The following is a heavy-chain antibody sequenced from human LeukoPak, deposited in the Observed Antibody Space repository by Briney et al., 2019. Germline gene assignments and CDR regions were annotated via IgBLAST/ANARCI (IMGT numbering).Heavy chain of an antibody. J-gene: IGHJ5*02. Sequence: GESLRLSCAASGFTLSGYDMNWVRQAPAKGLEWVSSISGSSSYIYYADSMKGRFTISRDNAKDSLYLQMNSLRAEDTAVYYCARGSSNVAARNNWFDPWGQGTLVTVSS. V-gene: IGHV3-21*01. CDR1: GFTLSGYD. CDR3: ARGSSNVAARNNWFDP. CDR2: ISGSSSYI. D-gene: IGHD6-6*01.